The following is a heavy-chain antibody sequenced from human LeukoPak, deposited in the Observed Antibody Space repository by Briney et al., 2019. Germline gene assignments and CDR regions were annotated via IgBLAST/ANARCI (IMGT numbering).Heavy chain of an antibody. J-gene: IGHJ4*02. CDR1: GGSISSYY. CDR3: ARGMVPDY. V-gene: IGHV4-59*01. D-gene: IGHD3-10*01. Sequence: KPSETLSLTCTVSGGSISSYYWSWIRQPPGKGLEWIGYIYYSGSTNYSPSLKSRVTISVDTSKNQFSLKLSSVTAADTAVYYCARGMVPDYWGQGTLVTVSS. CDR2: IYYSGST.